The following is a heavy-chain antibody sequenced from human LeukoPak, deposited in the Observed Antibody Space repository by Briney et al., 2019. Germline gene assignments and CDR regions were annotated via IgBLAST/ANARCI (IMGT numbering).Heavy chain of an antibody. V-gene: IGHV3-23*01. J-gene: IGHJ5*02. CDR3: AKDRYIVVVPAENWFDP. CDR1: GFTFSSYA. CDR2: ISGSGGSA. Sequence: PGGSLRLSCAASGFTFSSYAMSWVRQAPGKGLEWVSAISGSGGSAYYADSVKGRFTISRDNSKNTLYLQMNSLRAEDTAVYYCAKDRYIVVVPAENWFDPWGQGTLVTVSS. D-gene: IGHD2-2*01.